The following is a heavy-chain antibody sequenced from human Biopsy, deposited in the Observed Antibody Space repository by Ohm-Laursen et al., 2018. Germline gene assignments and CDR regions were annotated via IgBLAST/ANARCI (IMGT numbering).Heavy chain of an antibody. Sequence: ASVKVSCKTSDYTFYSYVITWVRRAPGQGLEWMGWITADEKNSAPKFQGRVTMTTDMSTSTAYMELRGLKSDDTAVYYCARVFGGAYYSYAFDIWGQGTLVIVSS. D-gene: IGHD1-26*01. CDR3: ARVFGGAYYSYAFDI. V-gene: IGHV1-18*04. J-gene: IGHJ3*02. CDR2: ITADEK. CDR1: DYTFYSYV.